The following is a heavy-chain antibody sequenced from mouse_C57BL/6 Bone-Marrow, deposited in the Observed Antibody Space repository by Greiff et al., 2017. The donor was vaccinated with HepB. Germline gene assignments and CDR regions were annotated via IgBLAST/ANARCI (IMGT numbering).Heavy chain of an antibody. CDR3: ARRGDWRGYFDY. D-gene: IGHD4-1*01. CDR1: AVDFSRYW. Sequence: AASAVDFSRYWMSWVRRAPGKGLEWIGEINPDSSTINYAPSLKDKFIISRDNAKNTLYLQMSKVRSEDTALYYCARRGDWRGYFDYWGQGTTLTVSS. V-gene: IGHV4-1*01. J-gene: IGHJ2*01. CDR2: INPDSSTI.